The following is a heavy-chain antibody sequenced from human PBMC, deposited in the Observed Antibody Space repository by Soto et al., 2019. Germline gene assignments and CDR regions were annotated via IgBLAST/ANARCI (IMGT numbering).Heavy chain of an antibody. D-gene: IGHD3-3*01. J-gene: IGHJ5*02. Sequence: ASVKVSCKASGYTFTNYAMHWVRQAAGQRLEWMGWINAGNGDTKYSQNFQGRVTITRDTSASTAYMELSSLRSEDTAVYYCARDPYYDFWSGSNWFDPWGQGTLVTVSS. V-gene: IGHV1-3*01. CDR2: INAGNGDT. CDR3: ARDPYYDFWSGSNWFDP. CDR1: GYTFTNYA.